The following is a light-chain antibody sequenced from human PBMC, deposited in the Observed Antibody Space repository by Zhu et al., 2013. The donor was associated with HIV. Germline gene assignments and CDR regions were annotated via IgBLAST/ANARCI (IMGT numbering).Light chain of an antibody. J-gene: IGKJ4*01. CDR3: CQQYNSYSLT. Sequence: DIVLTQSPGTLSLSPGERATLSCRASQSVSSSFLAWYQQKIGQPPRLLMYETSTRAAGIPARFSGSGSVRDFTLTISSLQPDDFATYYCCQQYNSYSLTFGGGTKVGGQT. CDR2: ETS. V-gene: IGKV3-20*01. CDR1: QSVSSSF.